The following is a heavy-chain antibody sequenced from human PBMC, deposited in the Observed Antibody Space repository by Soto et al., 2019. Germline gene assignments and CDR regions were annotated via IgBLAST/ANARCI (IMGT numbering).Heavy chain of an antibody. J-gene: IGHJ5*02. D-gene: IGHD2-15*01. CDR1: GGTFSSYA. V-gene: IGHV1-58*02. CDR2: IVVGSGNT. CDR3: AAILGYCSGGSCYNWFDP. Sequence: SVKVSCKASGGTFSSYAISWVRQARGQRLEWIGWIVVGSGNTNYAQKFQERVTITRDMSTSTAYMELSSLRSEDTAVYYCAAILGYCSGGSCYNWFDPWGQGTLVTVSS.